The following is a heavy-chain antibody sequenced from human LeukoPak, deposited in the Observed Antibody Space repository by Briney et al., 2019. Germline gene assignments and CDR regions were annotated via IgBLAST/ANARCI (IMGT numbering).Heavy chain of an antibody. CDR3: AREGGDGSYYDSSGYFDY. CDR1: GGTFSSYA. D-gene: IGHD3-22*01. J-gene: IGHJ4*02. V-gene: IGHV1-69*06. Sequence: GASVKVSCKTSGGTFSSYAISWVRQAPGQGLEWMGGIIPISGTTNNAHKFQGRVTITADKSTSTAYMELSSLRSEDTAVYYCAREGGDGSYYDSSGYFDYWGQGTLVTVSS. CDR2: IIPISGTT.